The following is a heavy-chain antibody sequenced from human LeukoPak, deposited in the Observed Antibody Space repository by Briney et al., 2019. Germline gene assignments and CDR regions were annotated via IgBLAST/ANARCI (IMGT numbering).Heavy chain of an antibody. V-gene: IGHV4-59*08. CDR3: ARHSGIAVAGADFDY. D-gene: IGHD6-19*01. CDR2: IYYSGST. CDR1: GGSISSYY. Sequence: PSETLSLTCTVSGGSISSYYWSWIRQPPGKGLEWIGYIYYSGSTSYSPSLKSRVTISVDTSKNQFSLKLSSVTAADTAVYYCARHSGIAVAGADFDYWGQGTLVTVSS. J-gene: IGHJ4*02.